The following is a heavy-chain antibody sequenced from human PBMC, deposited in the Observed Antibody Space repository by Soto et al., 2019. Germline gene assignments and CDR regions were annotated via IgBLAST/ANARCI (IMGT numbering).Heavy chain of an antibody. D-gene: IGHD3-3*01. Sequence: QVQLVQSGAEVKKPGSSVKVSCKASGGTFSSYAISWVRQAPGQGLEWMGGIIPIFGTANYAQKFQGRVTITADESTSTAYMELSSLRSEDTAVYYCARSVYDFWSGSYYYYYGMDVWGQGTTVTVSS. CDR3: ARSVYDFWSGSYYYYYGMDV. J-gene: IGHJ6*02. CDR2: IIPIFGTA. V-gene: IGHV1-69*12. CDR1: GGTFSSYA.